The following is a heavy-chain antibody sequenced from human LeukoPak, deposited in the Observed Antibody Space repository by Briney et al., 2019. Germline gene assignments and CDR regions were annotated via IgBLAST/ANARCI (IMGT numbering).Heavy chain of an antibody. CDR2: ISHSGST. V-gene: IGHV4-38-2*01. Sequence: PSETLSLTCAVSGYSISSGYYWGWIRQPPGKGPEWIGSISHSGSTFSNPSLESRVTISFDTSKNQFSLKLTSVTAADTAVYYCARGGGSSWYSDSWGQGTLVTVSS. CDR1: GYSISSGYY. J-gene: IGHJ5*01. D-gene: IGHD6-13*01. CDR3: ARGGGSSWYSDS.